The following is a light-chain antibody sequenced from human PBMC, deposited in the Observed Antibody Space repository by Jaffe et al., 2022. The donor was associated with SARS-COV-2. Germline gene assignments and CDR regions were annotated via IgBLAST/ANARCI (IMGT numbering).Light chain of an antibody. CDR1: NSNIGPYP. J-gene: IGLJ1*01. CDR3: AAWDDRLNGYV. V-gene: IGLV1-44*01. CDR2: SNN. Sequence: QSVLTQPPSASGTPGQRVTISCSGSNSNIGPYPVNWYQQPPGTAPKLLMYSNNKRPSGVPDRFSGFKSGTSASLAISGLQSEDEADYYCAAWDDRLNGYVFGTGTKVSVL.